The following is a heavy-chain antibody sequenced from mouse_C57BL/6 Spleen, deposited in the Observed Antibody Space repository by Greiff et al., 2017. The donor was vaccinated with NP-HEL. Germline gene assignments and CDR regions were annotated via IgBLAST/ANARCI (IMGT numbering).Heavy chain of an antibody. CDR1: GYTFTSYW. CDR3: AGYYDYDEEAWFAY. D-gene: IGHD2-4*01. Sequence: QVQLQQSGAELVKPGASVKMSCKASGYTFTSYWITWVKQRPGQGLEWIGDIYPGSGSTNYNEKFKSKATLTVDTSSSTAYMQLSSLTSEDSAVYYCAGYYDYDEEAWFAYWGQGTLVTVSA. CDR2: IYPGSGST. V-gene: IGHV1-55*01. J-gene: IGHJ3*01.